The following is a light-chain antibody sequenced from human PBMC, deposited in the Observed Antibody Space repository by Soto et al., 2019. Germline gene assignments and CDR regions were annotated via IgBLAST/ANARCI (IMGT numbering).Light chain of an antibody. V-gene: IGLV4-69*01. CDR1: SGHSSYT. CDR3: QPWGTGIEV. Sequence: QLVLTQSPSASASLGASVKLTCTLSSGHSSYTIAWHQQQPEKGPRYLMTLNSDGSHSKGDGIPDRFSGSSSGAERYLSISSLQSEDEADYYCQPWGTGIEVFGGGTQLTVL. CDR2: LNSDGSH. J-gene: IGLJ3*02.